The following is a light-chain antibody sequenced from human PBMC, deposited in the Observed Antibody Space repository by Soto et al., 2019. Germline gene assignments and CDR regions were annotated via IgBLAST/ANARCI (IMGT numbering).Light chain of an antibody. V-gene: IGKV3-20*01. CDR1: QTLSNSF. J-gene: IGKJ5*01. CDR3: QQYGTSEII. Sequence: IVFTQSPGTLSLSPGERATLSCRASQTLSNSFIAWYQQKPGQAPRLLIYDTSSRATGVPDRYSASGSGTDFTLTISRLEPEDFAVFFCQQYGTSEIIFGQGTRLEI. CDR2: DTS.